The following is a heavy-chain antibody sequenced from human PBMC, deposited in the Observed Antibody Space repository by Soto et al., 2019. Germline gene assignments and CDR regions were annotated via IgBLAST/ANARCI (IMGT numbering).Heavy chain of an antibody. D-gene: IGHD2-15*01. V-gene: IGHV1-8*01. CDR3: ARARARCGGSCYKGYWFDP. Sequence: ASVKVSCKASGYTFTSYDINWVRQATGQGLEWMGWMNPNSGNTGYAQKFQGRVTMTRNTSISTAYMELSSLRSEDTAVYYCARARARCGGSCYKGYWFDPWGQGTLVTVSS. J-gene: IGHJ5*02. CDR2: MNPNSGNT. CDR1: GYTFTSYD.